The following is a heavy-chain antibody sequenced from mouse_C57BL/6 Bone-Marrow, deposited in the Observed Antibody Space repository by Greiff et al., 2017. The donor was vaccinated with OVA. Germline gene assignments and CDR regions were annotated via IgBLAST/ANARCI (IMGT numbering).Heavy chain of an antibody. CDR1: GFTFSDYY. V-gene: IGHV5-16*01. CDR2: INYDGSST. D-gene: IGHD4-1*01. Sequence: EVQVVESEGGLVQPGSSMKLSCTASGFTFSDYYMAWVRQVPEKGLEWVANINYDGSSTYYLDSLKSRFIISRDNAKNILYLQMSSLKSEDTATYYCARAGEKLGRGYFDYWGQGTTLTVSS. CDR3: ARAGEKLGRGYFDY. J-gene: IGHJ2*01.